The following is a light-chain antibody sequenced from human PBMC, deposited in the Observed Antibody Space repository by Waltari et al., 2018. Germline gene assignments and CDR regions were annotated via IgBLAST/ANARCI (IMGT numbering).Light chain of an antibody. Sequence: QPVLTQTPSASASLGASITLTCTLSSGYPNYKVDSYQQRRGKGPHFLMRVGIGGIVGSKGDGIPDRFSVSGAGLNRYLTIKNIQEEDEGDYYCGTDHGSGSDFVVVFGGGTKVTVL. CDR3: GTDHGSGSDFVVV. J-gene: IGLJ2*01. CDR1: SGYPNYK. V-gene: IGLV9-49*01. CDR2: VGIGGIVG.